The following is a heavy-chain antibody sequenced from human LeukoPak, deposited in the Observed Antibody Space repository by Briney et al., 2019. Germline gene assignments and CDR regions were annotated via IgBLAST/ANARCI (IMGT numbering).Heavy chain of an antibody. CDR3: ARGERLGPDF. D-gene: IGHD1-1*01. V-gene: IGHV4-4*02. CDR2: IYHSGST. CDR1: GGSISSSNW. J-gene: IGHJ4*02. Sequence: SETLSLTCAVSGGSISSSNWWSWVRQPPGKGLEWIGEIYHSGSTNYNPSLKSRVTISVDTSRSHFSLKLSSATAADTAVYFCARGERLGPDFWGQGTLVTVSS.